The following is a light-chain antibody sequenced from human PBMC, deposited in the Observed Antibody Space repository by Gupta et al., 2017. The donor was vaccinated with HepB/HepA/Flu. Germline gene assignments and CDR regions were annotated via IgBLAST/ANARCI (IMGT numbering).Light chain of an antibody. CDR3: QQYNNWPPCS. J-gene: IGKJ2*04. CDR1: QSVSSN. V-gene: IGKV3-15*01. Sequence: EIVMTQSPATLSVSPGERATLSCRASQSVSSNLAWYQQKPGQAPRLLIYGASTRATGIPARFSGSGYGTEFTLTISSRQSEDFAVYYCQQYNNWPPCSFGQGTKLEIK. CDR2: GAS.